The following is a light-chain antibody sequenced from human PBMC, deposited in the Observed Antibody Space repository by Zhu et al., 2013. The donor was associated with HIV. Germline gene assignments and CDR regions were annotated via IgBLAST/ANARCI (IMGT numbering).Light chain of an antibody. V-gene: IGLV8-61*01. Sequence: QTVVTQEPSFSVSPGGTVTLTCGLSSGSVSTSYYPSWYQQTPGQAPRTLIYSTNTRSSGVPDRFSGSKSGNTASLTITGLQAEDEADYYCSSYMFSKGRVVFGGGTKLTVL. J-gene: IGLJ2*01. CDR1: SGSVSTSYY. CDR3: SSYMFSKGRVV. CDR2: STN.